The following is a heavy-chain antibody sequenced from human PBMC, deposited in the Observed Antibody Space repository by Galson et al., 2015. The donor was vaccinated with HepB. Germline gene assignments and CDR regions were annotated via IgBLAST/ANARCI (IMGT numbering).Heavy chain of an antibody. V-gene: IGHV3-64*01. J-gene: IGHJ2*01. D-gene: IGHD3-22*01. Sequence: SLRLSCAASGFTFKNYAMHWVRQAPGKGLEYVSTISSNGGSTYYANSVKGRFTISRDNSKKTLYLQMGSLRAEDIAVYYCARTYYDSTGFSKNWYFDLWGRGTLVTVSS. CDR3: ARTYYDSTGFSKNWYFDL. CDR2: ISSNGGST. CDR1: GFTFKNYA.